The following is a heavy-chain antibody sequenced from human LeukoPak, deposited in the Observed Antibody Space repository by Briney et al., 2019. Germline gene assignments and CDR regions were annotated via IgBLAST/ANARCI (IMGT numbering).Heavy chain of an antibody. V-gene: IGHV4-31*03. D-gene: IGHD3-9*01. CDR2: IYYSGST. CDR1: GCSISSGGYY. Sequence: SQTLSLTCTVSGCSISSGGYYWSRIRQHPGKGLEWVGYIYYSGSTYYNPSLKSRVTISVDTSKNQFSLKLSSVTAADTAVYYCAREGHYDILTGYARAFDIWGQGTTVTVSS. CDR3: AREGHYDILTGYARAFDI. J-gene: IGHJ3*02.